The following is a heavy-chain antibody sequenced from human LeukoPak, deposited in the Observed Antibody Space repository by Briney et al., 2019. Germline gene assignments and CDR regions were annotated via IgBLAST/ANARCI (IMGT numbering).Heavy chain of an antibody. V-gene: IGHV3-23*01. CDR3: AKWVGATTQWFDP. CDR2: ISGSGGST. D-gene: IGHD1-26*01. Sequence: GGSLRLSCAASGFTLSNAWMNWVRQAPGKGLEWVSAISGSGGSTYYADSVKGRFTISRDNSKNTLYLQMNSLRAEDTAVYYCAKWVGATTQWFDPWGQGTLVTVSS. CDR1: GFTLSNAW. J-gene: IGHJ5*02.